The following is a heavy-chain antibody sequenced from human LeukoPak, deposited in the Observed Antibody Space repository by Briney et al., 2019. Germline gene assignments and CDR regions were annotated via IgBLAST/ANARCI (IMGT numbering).Heavy chain of an antibody. D-gene: IGHD3-22*01. CDR3: VRRDSSGPYSY. CDR2: ISSNGGST. Sequence: PGGSLRLSCSASGFTFSTYAMHWVRQAPGKGLEYVSAISSNGGSTYYADSVKGRFTISRDNSKNTLYLQMSSLRAEDTAVYYCVRRDSSGPYSYWGQGTLVTVSS. J-gene: IGHJ4*02. CDR1: GFTFSTYA. V-gene: IGHV3-64D*06.